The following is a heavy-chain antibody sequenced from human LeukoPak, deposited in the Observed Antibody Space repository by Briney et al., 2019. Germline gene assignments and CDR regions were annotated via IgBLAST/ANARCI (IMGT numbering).Heavy chain of an antibody. D-gene: IGHD3-9*01. CDR1: GFTFSGYS. CDR2: ISSSSSYI. V-gene: IGHV3-21*01. Sequence: NPGGSLRLSCAASGFTFSGYSMNWVRQAPGKGLEWVSSISSSSSYIYYADSVKGRFTISRDNAKNLLYLQMNSLRAEDTAVYYCARTYYDILTGYNPYFDYWGQGILVTVSS. CDR3: ARTYYDILTGYNPYFDY. J-gene: IGHJ4*02.